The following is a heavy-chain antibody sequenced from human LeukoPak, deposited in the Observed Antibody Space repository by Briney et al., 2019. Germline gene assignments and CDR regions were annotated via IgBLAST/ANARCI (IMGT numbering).Heavy chain of an antibody. J-gene: IGHJ6*03. D-gene: IGHD2-2*01. CDR3: ARPALYCSSTVCPPYMDV. CDR1: GYTFTGDW. Sequence: GESLKISCEASGYTFTGDWIGWVRQMPGKGLEWMGIIYPGDSDTKYNAPFQGQVTISADKSISTAYLQWGSLKASDTATYYCARPALYCSSTVCPPYMDVWGKGTTATVSS. CDR2: IYPGDSDT. V-gene: IGHV5-51*01.